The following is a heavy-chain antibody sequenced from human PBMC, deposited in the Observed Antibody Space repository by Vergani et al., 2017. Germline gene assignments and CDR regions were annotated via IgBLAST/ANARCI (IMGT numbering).Heavy chain of an antibody. J-gene: IGHJ4*02. CDR2: INPNSGGT. D-gene: IGHD2-15*01. CDR1: GYTFTGYY. V-gene: IGHV1-2*02. CDR3: ARDVGGSQLLLRYFDY. Sequence: QVQLVQSGAEVKKPGASVKVSCKASGYTFTGYYMHWVRQAPGQGLEWMGWINPNSGGTNYAQKFQGRVTMTRDTSISTAYMELSRLRSDDTAVYYCARDVGGSQLLLRYFDYWGQGTLVTVSS.